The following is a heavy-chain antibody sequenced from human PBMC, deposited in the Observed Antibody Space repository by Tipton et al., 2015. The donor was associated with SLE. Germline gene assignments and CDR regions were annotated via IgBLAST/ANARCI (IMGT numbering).Heavy chain of an antibody. CDR3: ARAREYEMPLPLFMDV. Sequence: TLSLTCTVSGGSISSYYWSWIRQPPGKGLEWIGYVSYAGSTNYNPSLESRVTMSVDTSKNQFSLKLYSVTAADTAVYYCARAREYEMPLPLFMDVWGQGATVTVSS. J-gene: IGHJ6*02. CDR2: VSYAGST. V-gene: IGHV4-59*01. D-gene: IGHD2/OR15-2a*01. CDR1: GGSISSYY.